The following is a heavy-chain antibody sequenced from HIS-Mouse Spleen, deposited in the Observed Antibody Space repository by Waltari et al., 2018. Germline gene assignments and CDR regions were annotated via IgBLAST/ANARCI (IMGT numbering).Heavy chain of an antibody. V-gene: IGHV4-39*07. CDR3: AREIPYSSSWYDWYFDL. Sequence: QLQLQESGPGLVKPSETLSLTGTVSGGPISSSSYYCGWIRQPPGKGLEWIGSIYYSGSTYYNPSLKSRVTISVDTSKNQFSLKLSSVTAADTAVYYCAREIPYSSSWYDWYFDLWGRGTLVTVSS. CDR1: GGPISSSSYY. J-gene: IGHJ2*01. CDR2: IYYSGST. D-gene: IGHD6-13*01.